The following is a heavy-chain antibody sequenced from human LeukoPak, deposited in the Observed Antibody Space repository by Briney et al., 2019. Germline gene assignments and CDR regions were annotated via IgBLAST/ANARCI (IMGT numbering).Heavy chain of an antibody. CDR3: ARGGTLEYFQH. Sequence: VGSLRLSCAASGFTFSSYEMNWVRQAPGKGLEWVSYISSSGSTIYYADSVKGRFTISRDNAKNSLYLQMNSLRAEDTAVYYCARGGTLEYFQHWGQGTLVTVSS. V-gene: IGHV3-48*03. J-gene: IGHJ1*01. CDR2: ISSSGSTI. CDR1: GFTFSSYE.